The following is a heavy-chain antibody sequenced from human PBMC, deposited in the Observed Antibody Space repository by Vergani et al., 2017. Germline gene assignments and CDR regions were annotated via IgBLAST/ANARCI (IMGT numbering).Heavy chain of an antibody. V-gene: IGHV3-23*01. CDR1: GFPFSSYA. J-gene: IGHJ4*02. D-gene: IGHD3-9*01. Sequence: EVQLLESGGGLVQPGGSLRLSCAAFGFPFSSYAMSWVRQAPGKGVEWVSGLSGSGGSTYYAESVKGRFTMSRDNSKNTLYLQMNSLRVEDTAVYYCAKDPDILTGPDYWGQGTLVAVSS. CDR2: LSGSGGST. CDR3: AKDPDILTGPDY.